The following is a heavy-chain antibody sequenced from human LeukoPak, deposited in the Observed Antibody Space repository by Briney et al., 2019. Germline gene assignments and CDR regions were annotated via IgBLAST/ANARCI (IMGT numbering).Heavy chain of an antibody. CDR2: ISGSGGST. CDR3: AKKVFDRSSSFVLFDY. CDR1: GFTFSSYA. Sequence: PGESLRLSCAASGFTFSSYAMSWVRQAPGKGLEWVSAISGSGGSTYYADSVKGRFTISRDNSKNTLYLQMNSLRAEDTAVYYCAKKVFDRSSSFVLFDYWGQGTLVTVSS. D-gene: IGHD6-13*01. J-gene: IGHJ4*02. V-gene: IGHV3-23*01.